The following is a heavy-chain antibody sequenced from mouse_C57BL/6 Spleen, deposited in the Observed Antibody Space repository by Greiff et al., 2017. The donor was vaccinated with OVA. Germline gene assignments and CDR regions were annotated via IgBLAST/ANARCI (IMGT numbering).Heavy chain of an antibody. CDR2: ILPGSGST. Sequence: LVESGAELMKPGASVKLSCKATGYTFTGYWIEWVKQRPGHGLEWIGEILPGSGSTNYNEKFKGKATFTADTSSNTAYMQLSSLTTEDSAIYYWARVYYDNDDGYYYAMDYWGQGTSVTVSS. CDR1: GYTFTGYW. J-gene: IGHJ4*01. CDR3: ARVYYDNDDGYYYAMDY. D-gene: IGHD2-4*01. V-gene: IGHV1-9*01.